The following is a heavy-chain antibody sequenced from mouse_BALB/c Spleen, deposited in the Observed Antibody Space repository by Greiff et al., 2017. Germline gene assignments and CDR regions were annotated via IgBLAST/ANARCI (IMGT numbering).Heavy chain of an antibody. CDR1: GFTFSSYA. D-gene: IGHD2-4*01. V-gene: IGHV5-6-5*01. Sequence: EVQGVESGGGLVKPGGSLKLSCAASGFTFSSYAMSWVRQTPEKRLEWVASISSGGSTYYPDSVKGRFTISRDNARNILYLQMSSLRSEDTAMYYCARGDYEWFAYWGQGTLVTVSA. CDR3: ARGDYEWFAY. J-gene: IGHJ3*01. CDR2: ISSGGST.